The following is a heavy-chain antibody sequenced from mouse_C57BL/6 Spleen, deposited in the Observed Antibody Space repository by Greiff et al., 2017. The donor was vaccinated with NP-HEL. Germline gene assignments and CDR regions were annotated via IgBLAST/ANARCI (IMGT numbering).Heavy chain of an antibody. CDR1: GYSITSGYY. D-gene: IGHD2-3*01. CDR3: ARVDDGYYAMDY. J-gene: IGHJ4*01. CDR2: ISYDGSN. V-gene: IGHV3-6*01. Sequence: EVQLQQSGPGLVKPSQSLSLTCSVTGYSITSGYYWNWIRQFPGNKLEWMGYISYDGSNNYNPSLKNRISITRDTSKNQFFLKLNSVTTEDTATYYCARVDDGYYAMDYWGQGTSVTVSS.